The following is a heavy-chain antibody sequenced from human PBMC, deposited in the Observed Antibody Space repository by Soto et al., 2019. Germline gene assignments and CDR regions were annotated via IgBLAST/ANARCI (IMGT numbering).Heavy chain of an antibody. CDR2: ISSSGSSI. D-gene: IGHD1-1*01. Sequence: GGSLRLSCTASGFTFSSYAMNWIRQHPGMGLERVSSISSSGSSIYYAASLMGRFTISRDNATNSMNLPQNRPRAEDRAVYYCARDRPGERIRVAQGAFEIRGQGTMGAASS. J-gene: IGHJ3*02. V-gene: IGHV3-48*03. CDR1: GFTFSSYA. CDR3: ARDRPGERIRVAQGAFEI.